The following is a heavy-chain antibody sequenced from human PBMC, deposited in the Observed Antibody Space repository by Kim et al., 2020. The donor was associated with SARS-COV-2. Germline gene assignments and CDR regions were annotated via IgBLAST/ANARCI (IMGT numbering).Heavy chain of an antibody. CDR2: ITSSGTKI. CDR3: VKEASPGWTYTGGNYPPHYFDY. D-gene: IGHD2-8*02. J-gene: IGHJ4*02. V-gene: IGHV3-48*03. Sequence: GGSLRLSCATSGFNFNTFDMGWVRQAPGKGLEWISYITSSGTKIYYADSVKGRFAISRDNAKASLYLQVSGLRVDDSAVYYCVKEASPGWTYTGGNYPPHYFDYWGQVTLVAFSP. CDR1: GFNFNTFD.